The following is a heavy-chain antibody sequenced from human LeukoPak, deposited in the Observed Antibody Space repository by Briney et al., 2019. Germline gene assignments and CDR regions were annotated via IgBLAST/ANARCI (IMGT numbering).Heavy chain of an antibody. J-gene: IGHJ4*02. V-gene: IGHV1-24*01. Sequence: GASVKVSCKVSGYTLTELSMHWVRQAPGKGREWMGGFDPEDGETIYAQKFQGRVTMTEDTSTDTAYMELSSLRSEDTAVYYCARGRGRGGDLSPVLGYWGQGTLVTVSS. D-gene: IGHD2-21*02. CDR1: GYTLTELS. CDR2: FDPEDGET. CDR3: ARGRGRGGDLSPVLGY.